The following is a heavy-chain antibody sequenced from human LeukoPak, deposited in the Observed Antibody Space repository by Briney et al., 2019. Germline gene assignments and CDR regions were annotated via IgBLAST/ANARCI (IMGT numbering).Heavy chain of an antibody. CDR2: IRSKANSYAT. CDR1: GFTFSGSA. V-gene: IGHV3-73*01. CDR3: TSIWGDI. J-gene: IGHJ3*02. Sequence: GGSLRLSCAASGFTFSGSAMHWVRQASGKGWVWVSRIRSKANSYATAFAASVKGRFTISRDDSKNTAYLQMNSLKTEDTAVYYCTSIWGDIWGQGTMVTVSS. D-gene: IGHD3-16*01.